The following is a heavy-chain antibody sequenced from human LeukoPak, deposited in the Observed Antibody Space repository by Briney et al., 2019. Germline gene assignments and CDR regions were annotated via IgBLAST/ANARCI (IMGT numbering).Heavy chain of an antibody. CDR3: ARDRSAAPADY. CDR2: THDSGNS. J-gene: IGHJ4*02. D-gene: IGHD6-13*01. V-gene: IGHV4-59*01. Sequence: PSETLSLTCTVSGGSISSYYWSWIRQPAGKGLEWIGYTHDSGNSNYNPSLRSRVTISIDTSKNQFSLKLTSVTAADTAVYYCARDRSAAPADYWGQGTLVTVSS. CDR1: GGSISSYY.